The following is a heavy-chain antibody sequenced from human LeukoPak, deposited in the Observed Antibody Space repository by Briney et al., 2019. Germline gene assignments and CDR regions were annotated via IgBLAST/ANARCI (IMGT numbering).Heavy chain of an antibody. Sequence: SETLSLTCTVSGGSISSYYWSWIRQPPGKGLEWIGYIYTSGSTNYNPSLKSRVTISVDTSKNQFSLKLSSVTAADTAVYYCARHYRSRYYYDSSGPFADWGKGTTVTVSS. CDR1: GGSISSYY. J-gene: IGHJ6*04. CDR2: IYTSGST. D-gene: IGHD3-22*01. V-gene: IGHV4-4*09. CDR3: ARHYRSRYYYDSSGPFAD.